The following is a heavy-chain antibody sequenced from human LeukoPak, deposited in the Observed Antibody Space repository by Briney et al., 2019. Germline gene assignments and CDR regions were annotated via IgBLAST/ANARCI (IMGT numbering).Heavy chain of an antibody. CDR3: ARARDYVWGSYRYWYFDL. CDR1: GGSITSYY. J-gene: IGHJ2*01. Sequence: SETLSLTCTVSGGSITSYYWSWIRQPPGKGLEWIGYINYSGSTNYIPSLKSRVSISVDTSKNQFSLNLSSVTAADTAVYYCARARDYVWGSYRYWYFDLWGRGTLVTVSS. D-gene: IGHD3-16*02. V-gene: IGHV4-59*01. CDR2: INYSGST.